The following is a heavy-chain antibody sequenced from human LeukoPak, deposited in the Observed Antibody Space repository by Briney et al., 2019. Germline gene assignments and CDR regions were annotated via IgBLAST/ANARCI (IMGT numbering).Heavy chain of an antibody. V-gene: IGHV3-7*04. CDR3: AKERVRLAAAGPYYYYGMDV. D-gene: IGHD6-13*01. CDR2: IKQDGSEK. Sequence: KSGGSLRLSCAASGFTFSSYWMSWVRQAPGKGLEWVANIKQDGSEKYYVDSVKGRFTISRDNAKNSLYLQMNSLRAEDTAVYYCAKERVRLAAAGPYYYYGMDVWGQGTTVTVSS. J-gene: IGHJ6*02. CDR1: GFTFSSYW.